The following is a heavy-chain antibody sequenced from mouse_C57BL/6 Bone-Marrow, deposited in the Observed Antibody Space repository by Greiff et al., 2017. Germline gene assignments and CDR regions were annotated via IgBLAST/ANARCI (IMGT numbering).Heavy chain of an antibody. CDR3: ARGGYYYGSWFAY. Sequence: VKLLESGAELVKPGASVKLSCKASGYTFTSYWMHWVKQRPGQGLEWIGMIHPNSGSTNYNEKFKSKATLTVDKSSSTAYMQLSSLTSEDSAVYYCARGGYYYGSWFAYWGQGTLVTVSA. D-gene: IGHD1-1*01. CDR2: IHPNSGST. CDR1: GYTFTSYW. V-gene: IGHV1-64*01. J-gene: IGHJ3*01.